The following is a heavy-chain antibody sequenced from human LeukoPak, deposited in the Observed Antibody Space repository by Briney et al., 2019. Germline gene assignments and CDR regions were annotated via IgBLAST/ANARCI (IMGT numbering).Heavy chain of an antibody. CDR1: GYTFTSYY. Sequence: ASVKVSCKASGYTFTSYYMHWVRQAPGQGLEWMGIINPSGGSTSYAQKFQGRVTMTRDTSTSTVYMELSSLRSEDTAVYYCVVFGVVIKGPNFNDYWGQGTLVTVSS. J-gene: IGHJ4*02. V-gene: IGHV1-46*01. D-gene: IGHD3-3*01. CDR3: VVFGVVIKGPNFNDY. CDR2: INPSGGST.